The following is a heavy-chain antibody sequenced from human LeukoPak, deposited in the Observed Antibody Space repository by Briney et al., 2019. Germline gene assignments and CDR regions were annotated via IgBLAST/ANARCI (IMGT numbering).Heavy chain of an antibody. Sequence: GGSLRLSCAASGFTVSSNYMSWVRQAPGKGLEWVPVIYSGGSTYYADSVKGRFTISRDNSKNTLYLQMNSLRAEDTAVYYCARGNYYGSGSYDYWGQGTLVTVSS. CDR3: ARGNYYGSGSYDY. J-gene: IGHJ4*02. V-gene: IGHV3-53*01. CDR1: GFTVSSNY. D-gene: IGHD3-10*01. CDR2: IYSGGST.